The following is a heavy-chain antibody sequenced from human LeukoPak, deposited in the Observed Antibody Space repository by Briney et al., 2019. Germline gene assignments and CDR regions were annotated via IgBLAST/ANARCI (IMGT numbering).Heavy chain of an antibody. D-gene: IGHD3-9*01. Sequence: PGGSLRLSCAASGFTYSSYWIRWVRQAPGKGVEGVAKIKQDGREKYYVDAVKGRFTIARDNAKNSLYLQMNSLRAEDTAVYYCARDLPNYDILTGYRWFDPWGQGTLVTVSS. CDR1: GFTYSSYW. CDR2: IKQDGREK. J-gene: IGHJ5*02. CDR3: ARDLPNYDILTGYRWFDP. V-gene: IGHV3-7*03.